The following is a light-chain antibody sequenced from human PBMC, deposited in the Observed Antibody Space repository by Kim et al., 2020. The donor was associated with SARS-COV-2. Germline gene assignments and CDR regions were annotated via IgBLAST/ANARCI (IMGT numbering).Light chain of an antibody. CDR2: AAS. Sequence: DIQMTQSPSTLSASVGDRVTITCRTTQSISSHLNWYQQKPGRAPKLLISAASTLQGGVPSRFSGSGSETDFTLTISSLQPGEFATYFWQQSYNTPFTFGPGTKVD. V-gene: IGKV1-39*01. CDR3: QQSYNTPFT. J-gene: IGKJ3*01. CDR1: QSISSH.